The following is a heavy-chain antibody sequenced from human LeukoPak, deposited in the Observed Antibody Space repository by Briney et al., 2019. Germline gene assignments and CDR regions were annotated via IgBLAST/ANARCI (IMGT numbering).Heavy chain of an antibody. V-gene: IGHV4-34*01. CDR3: ARVDTAMLDI. CDR1: GGSFSGYY. J-gene: IGHJ3*02. CDR2: INHSGST. Sequence: SETLSLTCAVYGGSFSGYYWSWIRQPPGKGLEWIGEINHSGSTNYNPSLKSRVTISVDTSKNQFSLKLSSVTAADTAVYYCARVDTAMLDIWGQGTMVTVSS. D-gene: IGHD5-18*01.